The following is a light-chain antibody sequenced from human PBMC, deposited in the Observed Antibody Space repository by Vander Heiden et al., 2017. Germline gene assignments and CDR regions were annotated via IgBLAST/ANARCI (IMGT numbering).Light chain of an antibody. CDR2: DVS. CDR3: CAYAGSYTWP. CDR1: SREVGGYNY. J-gene: IGLJ1*01. Sequence: QSALTQPRSVSGSPGQSVTISCTGTSREVGGYNYVSWYQQHPGNAHILIIYDVSKRTAGVPDRFSGSKSGTTASMTISGLKAEEEADYYCCAYAGSYTWPIGTGTKVTVL. V-gene: IGLV2-11*01.